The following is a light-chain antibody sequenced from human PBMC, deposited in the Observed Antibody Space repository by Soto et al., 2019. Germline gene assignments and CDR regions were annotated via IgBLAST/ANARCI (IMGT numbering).Light chain of an antibody. CDR3: QQYKSDIT. CDR1: QSISSW. J-gene: IGKJ5*01. Sequence: DIQMTQSPSTLSASVGDRVTITCRASQSISSWLAWYQQKPGKAPKLLIHDASSLESGVLSRFSGSGSGTEFTLTISSLQPDDFATYYCQQYKSDITFGQGTRLEIK. CDR2: DAS. V-gene: IGKV1-5*01.